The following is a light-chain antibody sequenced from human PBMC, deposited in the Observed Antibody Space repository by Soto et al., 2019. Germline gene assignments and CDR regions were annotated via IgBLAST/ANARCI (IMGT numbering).Light chain of an antibody. V-gene: IGLV2-14*01. Sequence: QSALTQPASVSGSPGQSITISCTGTSSDDGSYNSVSWYQQHPGKAPKLMIYEVSNRPSGISNRFTGSKSGNTASLTISGLQAEDEADYYCSSYASSTSYVFGTGTQLTVL. CDR2: EVS. CDR1: SSDDGSYNS. CDR3: SSYASSTSYV. J-gene: IGLJ1*01.